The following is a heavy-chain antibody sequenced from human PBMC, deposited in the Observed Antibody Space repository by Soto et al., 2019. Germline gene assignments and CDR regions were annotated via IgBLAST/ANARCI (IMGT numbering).Heavy chain of an antibody. Sequence: HPGGSLRLSCAASGFTFSSYAMSWVRQAPGKGLEWVSAIGGSGGSTYYADSVKGRFTISRDNSKNTLYLQMNSLRAEDTAVYYCAKDSSLIQLWTKFDYWGQGTLVTVSS. CDR2: IGGSGGST. J-gene: IGHJ4*02. CDR1: GFTFSSYA. D-gene: IGHD5-18*01. V-gene: IGHV3-23*01. CDR3: AKDSSLIQLWTKFDY.